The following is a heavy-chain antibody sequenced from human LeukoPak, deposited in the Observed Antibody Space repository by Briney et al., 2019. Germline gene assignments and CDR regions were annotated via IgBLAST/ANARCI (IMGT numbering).Heavy chain of an antibody. D-gene: IGHD3-10*01. V-gene: IGHV4-31*03. J-gene: IGHJ4*02. CDR2: IYYSGST. CDR3: ARALWGSYYVDY. CDR1: GGSISSGGYY. Sequence: PSETLSLTCTVSGGSISSGGYYWSWIRQHPGKGLEWIGYIYYSGSTYYNPSLKSRVTISVDTSKNQFSLKLSSVTAADTAVYYCARALWGSYYVDYWGQGTLVTVSS.